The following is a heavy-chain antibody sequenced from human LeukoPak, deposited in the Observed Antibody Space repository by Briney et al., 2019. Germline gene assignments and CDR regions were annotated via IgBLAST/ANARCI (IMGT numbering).Heavy chain of an antibody. Sequence: SETLSLTCTVSGGSISSYYCSWIRQPPGKGLEWIGYIYYSGSTNYNPSLKSRVTISVDTSKNQFSLKLSSVTAADTAVYYCARAVAERSGLLYYYYMDVWGKGTTVTVSS. J-gene: IGHJ6*03. D-gene: IGHD3-3*01. CDR3: ARAVAERSGLLYYYYMDV. V-gene: IGHV4-59*01. CDR2: IYYSGST. CDR1: GGSISSYY.